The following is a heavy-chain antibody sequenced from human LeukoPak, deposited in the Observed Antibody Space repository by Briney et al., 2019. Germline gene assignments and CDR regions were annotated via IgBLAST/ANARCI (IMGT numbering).Heavy chain of an antibody. V-gene: IGHV3-48*01. CDR2: ISSSSSTI. CDR1: GFTFSSYR. Sequence: GGSLRLSCAASGFTFSSYRMNWVRQAPGKGLEWVSYISSSSSTIYYADSVKGRFTISRDNATNSLYLQMNSLRAEDTAVYYCARGDLGYCSSTSCPPFDYWGQGTLVTVSS. D-gene: IGHD2-2*01. J-gene: IGHJ4*02. CDR3: ARGDLGYCSSTSCPPFDY.